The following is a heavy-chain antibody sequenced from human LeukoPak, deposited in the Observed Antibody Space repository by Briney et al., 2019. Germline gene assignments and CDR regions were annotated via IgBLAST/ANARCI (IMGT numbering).Heavy chain of an antibody. V-gene: IGHV4-39*07. D-gene: IGHD6-19*01. J-gene: IGHJ4*02. CDR1: GGSISSYY. CDR2: IYYSGST. Sequence: SETLSLTCTVSGGSISSYYWGWIRQPPGKGLEWIGSIYYSGSTYYNPSLKSRVTISVDTSKNQFSLKLSSVTAADTAVYYCARTYSSGWYLGYWGQGTLVTVSS. CDR3: ARTYSSGWYLGY.